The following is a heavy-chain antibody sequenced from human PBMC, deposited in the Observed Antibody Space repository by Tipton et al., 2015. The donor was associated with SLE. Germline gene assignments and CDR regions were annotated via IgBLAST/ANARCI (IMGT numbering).Heavy chain of an antibody. V-gene: IGHV3-23*01. D-gene: IGHD3-22*01. Sequence: GSLRLSCAASGFTFSSYAMSWVRQAPGKGLEWVSAISGSGGSTYYADSVKGRFTISGDNAKNSLYLQMNSLRAEDTAVYYCARPDSSGYYDYWGQGTLVTVSS. CDR2: ISGSGGST. CDR1: GFTFSSYA. J-gene: IGHJ4*02. CDR3: ARPDSSGYYDY.